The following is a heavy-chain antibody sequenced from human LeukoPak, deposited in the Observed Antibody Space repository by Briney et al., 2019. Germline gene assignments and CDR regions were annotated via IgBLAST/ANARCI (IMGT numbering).Heavy chain of an antibody. D-gene: IGHD6-19*01. V-gene: IGHV1-8*01. J-gene: IGHJ5*02. CDR1: GYTFTSYD. CDR2: MNPNSGNT. Sequence: ASVKVSCKASGYTFTSYDINWVRQATGQGLEWMGWMNPNSGNTGYAQKFQGRVTMTRNTSISTAYMELSSLRSEDTAVYYCATGRRIAVAGTGIGRFDPWGQGTLVTVSS. CDR3: ATGRRIAVAGTGIGRFDP.